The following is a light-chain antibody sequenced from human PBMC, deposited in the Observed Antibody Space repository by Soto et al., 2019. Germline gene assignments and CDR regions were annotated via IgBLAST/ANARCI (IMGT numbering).Light chain of an antibody. CDR1: QSISNH. CDR3: QQSSRTPWT. CDR2: AAS. J-gene: IGKJ1*01. V-gene: IGKV1-39*01. Sequence: DIQMTQSPSSLSASVEDRFIITCRASQSISNHLNWYQQKPGKAPKLLIFAASSLQSGVPSRFSGSGSGPDFALTISSLQPEDFATYFCQQSSRTPWTFGPGTKVDIK.